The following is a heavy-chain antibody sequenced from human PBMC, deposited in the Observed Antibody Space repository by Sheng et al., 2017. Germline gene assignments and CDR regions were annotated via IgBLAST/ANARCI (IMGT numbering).Heavy chain of an antibody. CDR1: GYSISGGYY. Sequence: QVQLQESGPGLVKPPETLSLTCVVSGYSISGGYYLGWIRQPPGKGLEWIGSIHHSGSTYYTPSLKSRVSISVDTSKNQFSLNLGSVTAADTAVYYCARAVGTTTGLFDYWGQGSLVTVS. D-gene: IGHD1-26*01. CDR2: IHHSGST. J-gene: IGHJ4*01. V-gene: IGHV4-38-2*01. CDR3: ARAVGTTTGLFDY.